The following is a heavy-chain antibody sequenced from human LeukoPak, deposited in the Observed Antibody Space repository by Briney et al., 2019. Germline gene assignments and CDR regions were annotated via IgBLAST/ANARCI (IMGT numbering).Heavy chain of an antibody. CDR1: GFTFSTYW. D-gene: IGHD5-12*01. J-gene: IGHJ4*02. CDR3: AREGGLSGYDYDY. Sequence: GGSLRLSCAASGFTFSTYWMSWVRQAPGKGLEWVANINQDGSEKYYVDSVKGRFTISRDNANHSFYLQMNSLRAEDTAVYYCAREGGLSGYDYDYWGQGTLVTVSS. V-gene: IGHV3-7*01. CDR2: INQDGSEK.